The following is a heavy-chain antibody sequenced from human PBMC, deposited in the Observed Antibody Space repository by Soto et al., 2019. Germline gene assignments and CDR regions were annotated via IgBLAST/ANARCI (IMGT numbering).Heavy chain of an antibody. CDR1: GYTFTSYG. CDR2: ISAYNGNT. J-gene: IGHJ3*02. Sequence: ASVKVSCKASGYTFTSYGISWVRQAPGQGLEWMGWISAYNGNTNYAQKLQGRVTMTTDTSTSTAYMELRRLRSDDTAVYYCATRYWHYYDSRRGACDIWRQATMVTVSS. CDR3: ATRYWHYYDSRRGACDI. V-gene: IGHV1-18*04. D-gene: IGHD3-22*01.